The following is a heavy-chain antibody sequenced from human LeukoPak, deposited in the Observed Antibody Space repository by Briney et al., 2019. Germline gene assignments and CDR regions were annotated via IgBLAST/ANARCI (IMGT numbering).Heavy chain of an antibody. Sequence: GGSLRLSCAASGFTLSSSAMSWVRQAPGKGLEWVSAISGSGGSTYYYADSVKGRFTISRDNSKNPLYLQMNSLRAEDTAVYYCARVSAPYYDFWSGFFDPWGQGTLVTVSS. J-gene: IGHJ5*02. CDR2: ISGSGGST. CDR3: ARVSAPYYDFWSGFFDP. V-gene: IGHV3-23*01. CDR1: GFTLSSSA. D-gene: IGHD3-3*01.